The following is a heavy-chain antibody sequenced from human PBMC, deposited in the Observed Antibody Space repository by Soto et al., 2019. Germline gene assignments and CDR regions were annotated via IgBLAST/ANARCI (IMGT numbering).Heavy chain of an antibody. J-gene: IGHJ4*02. V-gene: IGHV3-73*02. Sequence: EVQLVESGGGLVQPGGSLKLSCAASGFTFSDAAIHWVRQAAGKGLEWVGRIRSKGIHYATAYGASVTGRFAVARDDSKNMAYLQMNSLKIEDTAVYYCTRLSEPNGGVSGEGFDHLGQGILVTVSS. CDR2: IRSKGIHYAT. D-gene: IGHD3-10*01. CDR1: GFTFSDAA. CDR3: TRLSEPNGGVSGEGFDH.